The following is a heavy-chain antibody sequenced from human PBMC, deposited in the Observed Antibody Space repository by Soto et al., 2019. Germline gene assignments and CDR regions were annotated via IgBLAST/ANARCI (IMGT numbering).Heavy chain of an antibody. CDR3: AKVPYISGGYDRTGGALDI. V-gene: IGHV3-30*18. D-gene: IGHD5-12*01. CDR1: GFIFSGYG. J-gene: IGHJ3*02. Sequence: QVQLVESGGGVVQPGRSLRLSCAASGFIFSGYGMHWVRQAPGKGLEWVAVISYDGTKKYYADSVKGRFTISRDNSKDTLYLEMNSRRAEDTAVYYCAKVPYISGGYDRTGGALDIWGQGTMVTVSS. CDR2: ISYDGTKK.